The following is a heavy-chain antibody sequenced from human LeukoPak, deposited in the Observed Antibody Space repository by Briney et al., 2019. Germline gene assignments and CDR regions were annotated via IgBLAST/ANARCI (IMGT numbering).Heavy chain of an antibody. V-gene: IGHV1-2*02. CDR2: MHPNTGGT. D-gene: IGHD3-3*01. Sequence: ASVKVSCKASGYTFTGYYMHWVRQAPGQGLECMGWMHPNTGGTKYAQKFQGRVTMTRDTSISTAHMELSGLRPDDTAVYYCARAREHYDVFSGYYICASDIWGQGTMVTVSS. CDR1: GYTFTGYY. J-gene: IGHJ3*02. CDR3: ARAREHYDVFSGYYICASDI.